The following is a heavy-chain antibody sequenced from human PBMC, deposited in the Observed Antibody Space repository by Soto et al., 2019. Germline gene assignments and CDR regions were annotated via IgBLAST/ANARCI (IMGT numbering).Heavy chain of an antibody. V-gene: IGHV4-61*01. CDR1: GGSVSSGSYY. J-gene: IGHJ6*02. CDR3: ARDSSGDGSYYHCYYGMDV. Sequence: SSETLSLTCTVSGGSVSSGSYYWSWIRQPPGKGLEWIGYIYYSGSTNYNPSLKSRVTISVDTSRNQFSLKLSSVTAADTAVYYCARDSSGDGSYYHCYYGMDVWGQGTTVTVSS. D-gene: IGHD1-26*01. CDR2: IYYSGST.